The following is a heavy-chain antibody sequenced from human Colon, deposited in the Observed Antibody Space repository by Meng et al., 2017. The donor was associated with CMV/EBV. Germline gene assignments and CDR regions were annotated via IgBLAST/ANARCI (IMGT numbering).Heavy chain of an antibody. CDR2: INPTGDST. J-gene: IGHJ4*01. Sequence: QLQLLQPGAEVRQPGASGRVSCKASGYTFSKSYIYWVRQAPGQGPEWMGIINPTGDSTTLAQKFQGRVTVTRDTSTNTVYMELSSLRSDDTAVYYCASQAATHTYFDFWGHGTLVTVSS. V-gene: IGHV1-46*01. CDR3: ASQAATHTYFDF. CDR1: GYTFSKSY. D-gene: IGHD6-13*01.